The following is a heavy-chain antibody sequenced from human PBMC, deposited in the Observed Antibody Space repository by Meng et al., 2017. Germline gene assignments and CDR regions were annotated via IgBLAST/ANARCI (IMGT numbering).Heavy chain of an antibody. CDR2: IWYDGSNK. CDR1: GFTFSSYG. J-gene: IGHJ6*02. V-gene: IGHV3-33*01. D-gene: IGHD3-22*01. CDR3: ARTRWDYYDSSGYYQDYYGMDV. Sequence: GESLKISCAASGFTFSSYGMHWVRQAPGKGLEWVAVIWYDGSNKYYADSVKGRFTISRDNSKNTLYLQMNSLRAEDTAVYYCARTRWDYYDSSGYYQDYYGMDVWGHGTTVTVSS.